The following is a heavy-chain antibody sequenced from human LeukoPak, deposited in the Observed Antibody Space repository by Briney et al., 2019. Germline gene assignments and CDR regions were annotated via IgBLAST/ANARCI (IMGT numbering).Heavy chain of an antibody. V-gene: IGHV4-39*07. J-gene: IGHJ4*02. CDR1: GGSISSSSYY. CDR3: ARDSPVAY. D-gene: IGHD6-19*01. Sequence: SETLSLTCTVSGGSISSSSYYWGWLRQPPGKGLEWIGSIYYSGSTYYNPSLKSRVTISVDTSKNQFSLKLSSVTAADTAVYYCARDSPVAYWGQGTLVTVSS. CDR2: IYYSGST.